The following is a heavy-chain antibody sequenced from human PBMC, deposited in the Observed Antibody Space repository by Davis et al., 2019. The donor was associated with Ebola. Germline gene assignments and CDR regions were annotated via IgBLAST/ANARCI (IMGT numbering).Heavy chain of an antibody. V-gene: IGHV4-61*01. D-gene: IGHD3-10*01. CDR2: IHYSGNT. CDR3: ARDRRFGYLGAFDI. J-gene: IGHJ3*02. CDR1: GGSVSSGSYH. Sequence: MPSETLSLTCTVSGGSVSSGSYHWSWIRQPPGKGLEWIGYIHYSGNTNFNPSLKSRLSISVDTSKSQISLKLSSVTAADTAVYYCARDRRFGYLGAFDIWGQGTMVTVSS.